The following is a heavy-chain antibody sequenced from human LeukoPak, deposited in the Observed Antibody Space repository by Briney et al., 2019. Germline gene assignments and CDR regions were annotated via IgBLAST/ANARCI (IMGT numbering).Heavy chain of an antibody. CDR1: GGSISSYY. V-gene: IGHV4-59*01. CDR2: IYYSGST. D-gene: IGHD6-6*01. CDR3: ARRDSSRSFDY. Sequence: PSETLSLTCTVSGGSISSYYWSWIRQPPGKGLEWIGYIYYSGSTNYNPSLKSRVTISVDTSKNQLSLKLSSVTAADTAVYYCARRDSSRSFDYWGQGTLVTVSS. J-gene: IGHJ4*02.